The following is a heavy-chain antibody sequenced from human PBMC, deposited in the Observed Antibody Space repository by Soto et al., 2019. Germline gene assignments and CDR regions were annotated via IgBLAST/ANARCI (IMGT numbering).Heavy chain of an antibody. D-gene: IGHD3-16*02. CDR1: GGSISSSNW. CDR2: IYHSGST. Sequence: PSETLSLTCAVSGGSISSSNWWSWVRQPPGKGLEWIGEIYHSGSTNYNPSLKSRVTISVDKSKNQFSLKLSSVTAADTAVYYCARGAYDYVWGSYRSYYFDYWGQGTLVTVS. CDR3: ARGAYDYVWGSYRSYYFDY. V-gene: IGHV4-4*02. J-gene: IGHJ4*02.